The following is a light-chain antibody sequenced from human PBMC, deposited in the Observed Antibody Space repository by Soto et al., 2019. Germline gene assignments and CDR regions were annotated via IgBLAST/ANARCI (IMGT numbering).Light chain of an antibody. Sequence: DIQMTQSPSSLSASVGDRVTITCRASHIISTYLNWYQQKSGKAPRLLIDAASRLQSGVPSRFIGSGSGTDFTLMISGLQPEDFATYYCQQSYSTPLTFGGGTKVDIK. CDR3: QQSYSTPLT. J-gene: IGKJ4*01. CDR2: AAS. V-gene: IGKV1-39*01. CDR1: HIISTY.